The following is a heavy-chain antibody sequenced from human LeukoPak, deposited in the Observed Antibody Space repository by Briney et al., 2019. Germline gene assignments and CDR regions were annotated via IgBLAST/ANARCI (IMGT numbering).Heavy chain of an antibody. CDR3: ARDRGAYCGGDCYLGFDY. CDR1: GFTFSNYW. J-gene: IGHJ4*01. CDR2: RKGDGSEK. D-gene: IGHD2-21*02. Sequence: GGSLRLSCAASGFTFSNYWMNWVRQAPGKGLEWVANRKGDGSEKYYVDSGKGRFTISRDNAKKSLYLQMTSLTAEDTAVYYCARDRGAYCGGDCYLGFDYWGRGTLVTVSS. V-gene: IGHV3-7*01.